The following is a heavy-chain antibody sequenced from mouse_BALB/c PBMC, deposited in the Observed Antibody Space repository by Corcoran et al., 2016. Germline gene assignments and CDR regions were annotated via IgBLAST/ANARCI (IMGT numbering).Heavy chain of an antibody. D-gene: IGHD1-1*01. CDR2: INTYTGEP. V-gene: IGHV9-3-1*01. CDR1: GYTFTNYG. CDR3: ASYYGYAMDY. J-gene: IGHJ4*01. Sequence: QIQLVQSGPELKKPGETVKISCKASGYTFTNYGMNWVKQAPGKGLKWMGWINTYTGEPTYADDFKGRFAFSLETSASTAYLQINNLKNEDTATDFCASYYGYAMDYWGQGTSVTVSS.